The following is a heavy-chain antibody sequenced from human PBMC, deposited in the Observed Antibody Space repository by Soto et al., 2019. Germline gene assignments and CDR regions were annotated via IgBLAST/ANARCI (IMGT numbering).Heavy chain of an antibody. J-gene: IGHJ6*02. CDR1: GGTFSSYT. D-gene: IGHD6-19*01. V-gene: IGHV1-69*02. CDR3: ARGTVAGRGYYYYGMDV. Sequence: QVQLVQSGAEVKKPGSSVKVSCKASGGTFSSYTISWVRQAPGQGLEWMGRIIPILGIANYAQKFQGRVTITAXKSXSXADMELSSLRSEDTAVYYCARGTVAGRGYYYYGMDVWGQGTTVTVSS. CDR2: IIPILGIA.